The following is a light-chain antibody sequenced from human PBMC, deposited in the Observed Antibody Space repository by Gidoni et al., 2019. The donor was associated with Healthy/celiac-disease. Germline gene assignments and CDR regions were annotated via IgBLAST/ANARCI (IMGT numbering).Light chain of an antibody. CDR1: QSVSSSY. Sequence: EIVLTQSPGTLSLSPGERATLSCRASQSVSSSYLAWYQQKPGQAPRLLIYGASSRATGIPDRFSGSGSGTDFTLTISRLEPEDFAVYYCQQYGSSLGITFXXXTRLEIK. CDR3: QQYGSSLGIT. CDR2: GAS. J-gene: IGKJ5*01. V-gene: IGKV3-20*01.